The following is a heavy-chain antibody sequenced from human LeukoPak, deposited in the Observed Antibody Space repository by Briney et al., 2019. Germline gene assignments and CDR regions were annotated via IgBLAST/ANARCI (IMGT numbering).Heavy chain of an antibody. V-gene: IGHV4-61*09. D-gene: IGHD3-22*01. Sequence: TSETLSLTCTVSGGSISSGSYYWNWIRQPAGKGLEWIGEINHSGSTNYNPSLKSRVTISVDTSKNQFFLKLSSVTAADTAVYYCARHSREAGYLYYWGQGTLVTVSS. J-gene: IGHJ4*02. CDR1: GGSISSGSYY. CDR2: INHSGST. CDR3: ARHSREAGYLYY.